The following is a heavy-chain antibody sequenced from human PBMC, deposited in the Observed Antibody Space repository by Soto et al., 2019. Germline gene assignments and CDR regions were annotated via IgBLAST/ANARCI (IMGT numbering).Heavy chain of an antibody. D-gene: IGHD6-25*01. CDR2: IYYSGST. Sequence: PSETLSLTCTVSGGSISSYYWSWIRQPPGKGLEWIGYIYYSGSTNYNPSLKSRVTISVDTSKNQFSLKLSSVTAADTAVYYCARVDIATGWFDPWGQGTLVTVSS. V-gene: IGHV4-59*08. CDR1: GGSISSYY. J-gene: IGHJ5*02. CDR3: ARVDIATGWFDP.